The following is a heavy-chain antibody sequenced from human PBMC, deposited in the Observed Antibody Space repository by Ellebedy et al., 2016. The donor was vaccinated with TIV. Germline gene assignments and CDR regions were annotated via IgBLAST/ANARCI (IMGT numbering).Heavy chain of an antibody. D-gene: IGHD1/OR15-1a*01. J-gene: IGHJ4*02. CDR2: IYSGDST. Sequence: GGSLRLSCSASGFILSSYSMNWVRQAPGKGLEWVSVIYSGDSTYYADSVKGRFTISRDNSKNTLYLQMNSLRAEDTAVYYCARENWYNDYWGQGTLVTVSS. CDR1: GFILSSYS. V-gene: IGHV3-53*01. CDR3: ARENWYNDY.